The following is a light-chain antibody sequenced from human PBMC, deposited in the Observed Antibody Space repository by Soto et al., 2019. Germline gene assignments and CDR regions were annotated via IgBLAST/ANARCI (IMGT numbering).Light chain of an antibody. V-gene: IGKV1-5*03. CDR2: QAS. J-gene: IGKJ4*01. CDR3: QQYKTPPLT. CDR1: QTISSW. Sequence: DIQMTQSPSTLSAFVGDRVTITCRASQTISSWLAWFQQKSGKAPELLIYQASTLQSGVPSRFTGSGSGTEFTLTIGSLQPDDFATYYCQQYKTPPLTFGGGTKVEIK.